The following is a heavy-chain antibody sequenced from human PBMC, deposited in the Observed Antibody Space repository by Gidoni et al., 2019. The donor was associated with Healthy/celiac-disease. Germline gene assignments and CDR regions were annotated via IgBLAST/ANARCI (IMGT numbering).Heavy chain of an antibody. J-gene: IGHJ5*02. CDR2: INAGNGNT. CDR3: ARDKLDTAMPTPMNWFDP. Sequence: QVQLVQSGAEVKKPGASVKVSCTASGDTFTSYAMHWVRQAPGQRLAWMGGINAGNGNTKYSQKFQDRVTITRDTSASTAYMELSSLRSEDTAVYYCARDKLDTAMPTPMNWFDPWGQGTLVTVSS. V-gene: IGHV1-3*01. CDR1: GDTFTSYA. D-gene: IGHD5-18*01.